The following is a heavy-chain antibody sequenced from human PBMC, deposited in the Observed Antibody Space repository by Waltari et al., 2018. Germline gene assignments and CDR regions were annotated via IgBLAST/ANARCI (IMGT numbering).Heavy chain of an antibody. V-gene: IGHV1-24*01. CDR1: GYTLTELS. Sequence: QVQLVQSGAEVKKPGASVKVSCKVSGYTLTELSMHWVRQAPGNGLEWMGGFDPEDGETIYAQKFQGRVTMTEDTSTDTAYMELSSLRSEDTAVYYCATFSIAARPQTEQYYFDYWGQGTLVTVSS. CDR2: FDPEDGET. J-gene: IGHJ4*02. D-gene: IGHD6-6*01. CDR3: ATFSIAARPQTEQYYFDY.